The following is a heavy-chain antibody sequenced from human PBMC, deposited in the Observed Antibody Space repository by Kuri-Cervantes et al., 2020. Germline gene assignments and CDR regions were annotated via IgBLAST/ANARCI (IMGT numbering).Heavy chain of an antibody. V-gene: IGHV4-38-2*01. D-gene: IGHD3-22*01. CDR2: IYHSGST. CDR3: ARVAYSYYYDSSGYLPFDY. Sequence: SETLSLTCAVSGYSISSGYYWGWIRQPPGKGLEWIGSIYHSGSTNYNPSLKSRVTISVDTSKNQFSLKLSSVTAADTAVYYCARVAYSYYYDSSGYLPFDYWGQGTLVTVSS. J-gene: IGHJ4*02. CDR1: GYSISSGYY.